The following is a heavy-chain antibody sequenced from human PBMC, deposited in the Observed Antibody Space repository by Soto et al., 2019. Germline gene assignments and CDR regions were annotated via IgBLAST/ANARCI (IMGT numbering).Heavy chain of an antibody. J-gene: IGHJ4*02. D-gene: IGHD5-18*01. CDR3: ARDPKTPCGQLWAFNYFDS. CDR1: GFSFSISP. V-gene: IGHV3-30-3*01. CDR2: ISYDGTNK. Sequence: QVQLVESGGGVVQPGRSLRLSCAASGFSFSISPMHWVRQAPGKGPEWEARISYDGTNKFYGDSVKGRFTISRDNSKSTLDLQVDSLRPEDAAVYYCARDPKTPCGQLWAFNYFDSWGQGALVAVSS.